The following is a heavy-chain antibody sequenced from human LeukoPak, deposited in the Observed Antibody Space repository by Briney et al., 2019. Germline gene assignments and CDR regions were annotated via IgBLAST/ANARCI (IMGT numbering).Heavy chain of an antibody. Sequence: GGSLRLSCAASGFTFSSYAMIWVRQAPGKGLEWVSVIYSGGSTYYADSVKGGFTISRDNSKNTLYLQMNSLRAEDTAVYYCARDLGGKYYYDSSGYYDYWGQGTLVTVSS. J-gene: IGHJ4*02. D-gene: IGHD3-22*01. V-gene: IGHV3-66*01. CDR1: GFTFSSYA. CDR2: IYSGGST. CDR3: ARDLGGKYYYDSSGYYDY.